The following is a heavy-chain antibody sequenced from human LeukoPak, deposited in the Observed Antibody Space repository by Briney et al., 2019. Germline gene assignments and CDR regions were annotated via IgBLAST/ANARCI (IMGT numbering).Heavy chain of an antibody. CDR3: ARDGSLPDY. CDR2: ISWNSGTI. V-gene: IGHV3-9*01. CDR1: GFTFNDYA. J-gene: IGHJ4*02. Sequence: GRSLRLSCVASGFTFNDYAMHWVRQAPGKGLEWVSGISWNSGTIGYADSVKGRFTISRDNAKNSLYLQMNSLRAEDTAVYYCARDGSLPDYWGQGTLVTVSS.